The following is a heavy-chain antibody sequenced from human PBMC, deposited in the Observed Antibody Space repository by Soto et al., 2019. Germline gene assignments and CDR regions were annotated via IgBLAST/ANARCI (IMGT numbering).Heavy chain of an antibody. J-gene: IGHJ3*02. V-gene: IGHV1-18*01. Sequence: QVQLVQSGAEVKNPGASVKVSCKASGYTFTSYGFSWVRQAPGQGLEWMGWISPYNGHTKYAQKFQGRVTMTTDTSTTTAYLELRSLTSDDTAVYYCARDPDRDDAFDIWGQGTMVVVSS. CDR2: ISPYNGHT. CDR3: ARDPDRDDAFDI. CDR1: GYTFTSYG.